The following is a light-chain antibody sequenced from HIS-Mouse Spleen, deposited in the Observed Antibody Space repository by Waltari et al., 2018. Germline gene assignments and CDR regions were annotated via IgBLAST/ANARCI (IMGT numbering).Light chain of an antibody. CDR3: MQALQTPH. CDR2: LGS. CDR1: QSLLHSNGYNY. J-gene: IGKJ4*01. Sequence: DIVMTQSPLSLPVTPGEPASISCSSSQSLLHSNGYNYLDWYLQKPGQSPQLLIYLGSNRASGVPDRFSGSGSGTDFTLKISRVEAEDVGVYYCMQALQTPHFGGGTKVEIK. V-gene: IGKV2-28*01.